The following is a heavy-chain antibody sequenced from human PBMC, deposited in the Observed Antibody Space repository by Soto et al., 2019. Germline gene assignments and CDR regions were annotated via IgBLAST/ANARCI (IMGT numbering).Heavy chain of an antibody. CDR1: GFTFDDYA. D-gene: IGHD6-13*01. J-gene: IGHJ5*02. CDR2: ISWNSGRI. Sequence: EVQLVESGGGLVQPGRSLRLSCAASGFTFDDYAMHWVRQAPGKGLEWVSGISWNSGRIGYADSVKGRFTISRDNAKNSLYRQMNSLRAEDTAVYYCAKDISGIEAAGGWFDPWGQGTLVTVSS. CDR3: AKDISGIEAAGGWFDP. V-gene: IGHV3-9*01.